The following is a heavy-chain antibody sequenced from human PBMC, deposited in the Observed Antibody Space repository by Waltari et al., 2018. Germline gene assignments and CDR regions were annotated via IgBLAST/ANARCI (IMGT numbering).Heavy chain of an antibody. Sequence: QVQLQQWGAGLLKPSETLSLTCAVFGASFSGYSWSRIRQSPGKGLEWIGEITYRGGTNYNPSLRGRVTVSQDTSKNQFSLNLTSVTAADTAIYYCALRYYDWWIDSWGQGTQVTVSS. CDR2: ITYRGGT. J-gene: IGHJ4*02. CDR1: GASFSGYS. D-gene: IGHD3-9*01. V-gene: IGHV4-34*02. CDR3: ALRYYDWWIDS.